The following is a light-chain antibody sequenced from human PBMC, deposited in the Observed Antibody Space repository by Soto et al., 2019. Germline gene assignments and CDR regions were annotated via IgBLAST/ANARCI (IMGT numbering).Light chain of an antibody. J-gene: IGKJ1*01. CDR1: QGISNR. CDR3: QQYNSHWT. CDR2: QAS. V-gene: IGKV1-5*03. Sequence: DVQMTQSPSTLSASVGDRVTITCRASQGISNRLAWYQQKPGKAPKLLIYQASSLKSGVPSRFGGSGSGTEFPLTSTSLQPDVFAYYYCQQYNSHWTFGQGTKVEIK.